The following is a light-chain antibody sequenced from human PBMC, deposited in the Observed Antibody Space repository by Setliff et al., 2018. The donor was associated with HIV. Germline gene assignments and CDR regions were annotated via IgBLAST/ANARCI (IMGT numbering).Light chain of an antibody. CDR1: SSDVGGHSY. V-gene: IGLV2-14*01. CDR2: EVK. CDR3: SSYAITNTLP. Sequence: QSALTQPASVSGSPGQSITISCTGTSSDVGGHSYVSWYQQHPGRAPKLIIYEVKNRPSGVSSRFSGSKSGNTASLTISGLQAEDEADYYCSSYAITNTLPFGTGTKGTVL. J-gene: IGLJ1*01.